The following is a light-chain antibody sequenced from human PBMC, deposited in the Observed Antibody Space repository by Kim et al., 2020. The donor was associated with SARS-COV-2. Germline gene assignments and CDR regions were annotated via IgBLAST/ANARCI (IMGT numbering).Light chain of an antibody. Sequence: GQTGSNSIGGNNIGSKSVHRYQQKPGQAPVVVIYYDSVRPSGIPKRFSGSNTGNTATLTSSRVEAGDEANYYCQVCDSSSDHPVIGGGTQLTVL. CDR1: NIGSKS. V-gene: IGLV3-21*04. J-gene: IGLJ7*01. CDR2: YDS. CDR3: QVCDSSSDHPV.